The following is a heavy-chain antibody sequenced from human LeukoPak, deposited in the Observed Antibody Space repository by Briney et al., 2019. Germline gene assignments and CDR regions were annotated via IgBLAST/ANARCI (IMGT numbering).Heavy chain of an antibody. Sequence: PSETLSLTCTVSGGSISTSEYYWGWIRQPPGRGLEWIGSIYYSGSTYYNPSLKSRVTISVDTSKNQFSLKLSSVTAADTAVYYCARQIGLRYFDWLSPWGQGTLVTVSS. V-gene: IGHV4-39*01. CDR3: ARQIGLRYFDWLSP. D-gene: IGHD3-9*01. J-gene: IGHJ5*02. CDR2: IYYSGST. CDR1: GGSISTSEYY.